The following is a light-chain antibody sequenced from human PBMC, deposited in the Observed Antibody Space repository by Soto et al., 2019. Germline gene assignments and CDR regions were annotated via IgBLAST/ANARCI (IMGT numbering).Light chain of an antibody. CDR3: QQYGSSPPLT. J-gene: IGKJ4*01. CDR2: GAS. V-gene: IGKV3-20*01. Sequence: EIVLMQSPGTLSLSPGERATLSCRASQSVSNNYVAWYQQKPGQAPRLLIAGASSRATGIPDRFSGSGSRTDFTLTISRPEPEDFAVYYCQQYGSSPPLTFGGGTKVEIK. CDR1: QSVSNNY.